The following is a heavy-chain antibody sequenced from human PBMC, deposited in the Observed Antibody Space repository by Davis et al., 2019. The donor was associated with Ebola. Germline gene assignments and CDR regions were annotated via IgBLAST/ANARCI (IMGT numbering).Heavy chain of an antibody. CDR2: TYYSGIP. J-gene: IGHJ4*02. CDR1: GASISSGGYY. D-gene: IGHD5-24*01. V-gene: IGHV4-31*03. Sequence: MPSQTLSPTCPLSGASISSGGYYCSWIRQPPGKGLEWIAYTYYSGIPYSNPSLGCRVTISVDTSQNQFSLNLRPVTAADTAVYYCARLRTEMASFYFEYWGQGTLVTVSS. CDR3: ARLRTEMASFYFEY.